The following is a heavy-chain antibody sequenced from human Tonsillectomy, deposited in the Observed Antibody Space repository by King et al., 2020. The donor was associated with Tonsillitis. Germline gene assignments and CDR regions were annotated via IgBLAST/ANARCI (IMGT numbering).Heavy chain of an antibody. CDR3: ATSGPMWEYDF. CDR1: GFTFSSYW. Sequence: VQLVESGGGLVQPGGSLRLSCAASGFTFSSYWMHWVRQVPGEGLVWVSRINGGGSYTNYADSVKGRFTISRDNAKNTLHLQMNGLRAEDTGVYYCATSGPMWEYDFWGHGTLVTVSS. CDR2: INGGGSYT. J-gene: IGHJ5*01. V-gene: IGHV3-74*01. D-gene: IGHD1-26*01.